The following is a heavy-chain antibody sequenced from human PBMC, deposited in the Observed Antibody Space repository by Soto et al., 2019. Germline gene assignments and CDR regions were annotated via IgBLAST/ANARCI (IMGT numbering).Heavy chain of an antibody. CDR1: GGSISSNY. V-gene: IGHV4-4*07. CDR2: IYYNGNT. CDR3: ARERAPEWHRYLDY. J-gene: IGHJ4*01. Sequence: SETLSLTCSVSGGSISSNYWSWIRLPAGKGLEWIGRIYYNGNTNYNPSLKSRVTMSVDTSKNQFSLNLSSVTAADTAMYYCARERAPEWHRYLDYWGLGTLVTVSS. D-gene: IGHD3-3*01.